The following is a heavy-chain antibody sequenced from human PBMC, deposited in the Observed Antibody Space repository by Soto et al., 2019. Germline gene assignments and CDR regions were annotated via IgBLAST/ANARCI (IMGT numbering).Heavy chain of an antibody. CDR1: GGSISTSSYF. V-gene: IGHV4-39*01. J-gene: IGHJ4*02. CDR2: VHYSGSA. CDR3: ARHRWGSGSYSGLLDF. Sequence: PSETLSLTCSVSGGSISTSSYFWGWIRQPPGKGLEWVGAVHYSGSANYRSSLQSRVTISVDPSQNHFSLRRRSVSAADTAVYYCARHRWGSGSYSGLLDFWGQGALVTVS. D-gene: IGHD3-10*01.